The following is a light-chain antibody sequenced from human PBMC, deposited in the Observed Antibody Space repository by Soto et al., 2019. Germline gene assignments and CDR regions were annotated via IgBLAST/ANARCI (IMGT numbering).Light chain of an antibody. V-gene: IGLV2-14*01. J-gene: IGLJ1*01. Sequence: QSALTQPASVSGSPGQSITISCTGTSSDVGGYNYVSWYQQHPGKAPKLMIYEVSNRPTGVPNRFSGSKSGNTASLTISGLQDEDEADYYCSSYTSSSTLCVFGTGTKLTVL. CDR2: EVS. CDR1: SSDVGGYNY. CDR3: SSYTSSSTLCV.